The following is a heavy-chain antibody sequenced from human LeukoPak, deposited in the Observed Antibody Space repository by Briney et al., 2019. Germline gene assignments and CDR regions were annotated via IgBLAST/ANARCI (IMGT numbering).Heavy chain of an antibody. Sequence: PGGSLRLSCAASGFTFSDYYMSWIRQAPGKGLEWVSYISSSSSYTNYAGSVKGRFTISRDNAKNSLHLQMNSLRAEDAAVYYCARYGADVLLWFGESGYGMDVWGKGTTVTVSS. CDR2: ISSSSSYT. CDR3: ARYGADVLLWFGESGYGMDV. J-gene: IGHJ6*04. V-gene: IGHV3-11*06. CDR1: GFTFSDYY. D-gene: IGHD3-10*01.